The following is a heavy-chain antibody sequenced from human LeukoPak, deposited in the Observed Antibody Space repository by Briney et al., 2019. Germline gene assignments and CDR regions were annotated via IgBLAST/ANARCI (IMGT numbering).Heavy chain of an antibody. CDR2: MKGDESEI. CDR1: GFTFSTYW. D-gene: IGHD2-8*02. Sequence: GGSLRLSCAASGFTFSTYWMTWVRQAPGKGLEWVANMKGDESEIHYVDSVKGRFTISRDNAKNSLYLQMNSLRAEDTAVYYCARPACTAAYDLWGQGTMVTVSS. V-gene: IGHV3-7*01. J-gene: IGHJ3*01. CDR3: ARPACTAAYDL.